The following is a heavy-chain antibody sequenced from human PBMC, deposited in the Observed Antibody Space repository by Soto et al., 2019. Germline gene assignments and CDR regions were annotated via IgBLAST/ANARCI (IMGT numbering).Heavy chain of an antibody. V-gene: IGHV3-23*01. D-gene: IGHD3-3*01. CDR3: AKVLFGFTYGKFDY. CDR2: ISDDGHDT. J-gene: IGHJ4*02. Sequence: EVQLLESGGGLVQPGGSLRLSCAAFGFTFNNFAMSLVRQAPGKGLEWVSGISDDGHDTFYADSVKGRFTISRDNSKNTLYLQMNSLRAEDTAVYYCAKVLFGFTYGKFDYWGQGTLVTVSS. CDR1: GFTFNNFA.